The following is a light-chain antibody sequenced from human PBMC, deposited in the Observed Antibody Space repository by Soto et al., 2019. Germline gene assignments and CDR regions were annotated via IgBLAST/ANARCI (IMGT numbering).Light chain of an antibody. J-gene: IGKJ1*01. V-gene: IGKV1-5*01. CDR3: QQYNTYSPWT. Sequence: DIQMTQCPSTLSASVGDRVTITCRASQSISNWLAWYQQKPGNAPKLLISDASNLVSGVPSRFSGSGSGTEFTLTISSLQPDDFATYYCQQYNTYSPWTFGQGTKVDIK. CDR1: QSISNW. CDR2: DAS.